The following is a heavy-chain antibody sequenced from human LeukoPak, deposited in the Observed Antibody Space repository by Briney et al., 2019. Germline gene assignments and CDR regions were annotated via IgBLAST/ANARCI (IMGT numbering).Heavy chain of an antibody. D-gene: IGHD3-10*01. CDR2: IRSKAYGGTT. CDR3: TRVWFGEYDY. CDR1: GFSFSNYA. Sequence: GGSPRLSCGASGFSFSNYAMTWVRQAPGKGLEWVGFIRSKAYGGTTEYAASVKGRFTISRDDSKSIAYLQMNSLKTEDTAVYYCTRVWFGEYDYWGQGTLATVSS. J-gene: IGHJ4*02. V-gene: IGHV3-49*04.